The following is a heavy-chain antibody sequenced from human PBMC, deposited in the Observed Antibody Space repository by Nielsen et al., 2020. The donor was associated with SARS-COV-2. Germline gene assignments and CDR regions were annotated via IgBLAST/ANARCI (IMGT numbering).Heavy chain of an antibody. CDR3: ARSSSWGTSQVQEGYAFDI. CDR1: GGSISSYY. J-gene: IGHJ3*02. CDR2: IYYSGST. V-gene: IGHV4-59*13. D-gene: IGHD3-16*01. Sequence: SETLSLTCAVYGGSISSYYWSWIRQPPGKGLEWIGYIYYSGSTNYNPSLKSRVTISVDTSKNQFSLKLSSVTAADTAVYYCARSSSWGTSQVQEGYAFDIWGQGTMVTVSS.